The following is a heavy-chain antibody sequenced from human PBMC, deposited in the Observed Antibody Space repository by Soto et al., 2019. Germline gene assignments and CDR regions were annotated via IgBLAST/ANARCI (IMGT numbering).Heavy chain of an antibody. Sequence: QVQLVQSGAEVKKPGSSVKVSCKASGGTFSSYAISWVRQAPGQGLEWMGGVIPIFGTANYAQKFQGRVTITADEATSTAYMELSSLRCEDTAVYYCASSRYSSSWYDSYYGMDFWGQGTTVTVSS. D-gene: IGHD6-13*01. CDR2: VIPIFGTA. J-gene: IGHJ6*02. CDR1: GGTFSSYA. V-gene: IGHV1-69*01. CDR3: ASSRYSSSWYDSYYGMDF.